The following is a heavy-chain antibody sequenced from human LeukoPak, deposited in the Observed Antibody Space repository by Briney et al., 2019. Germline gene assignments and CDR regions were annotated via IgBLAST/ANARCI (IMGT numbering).Heavy chain of an antibody. Sequence: GASVKVSCKASGGTFSSYAISWVRQAPGQGLEWMGRIIPIFGTANYAQKFQGRVTITRDESTSTAYMELSSLRSEDTAVYYCARVNGDYGYFDYWGQGTLVTVSS. CDR1: GGTFSSYA. CDR2: IIPIFGTA. V-gene: IGHV1-69*05. D-gene: IGHD4-17*01. CDR3: ARVNGDYGYFDY. J-gene: IGHJ4*02.